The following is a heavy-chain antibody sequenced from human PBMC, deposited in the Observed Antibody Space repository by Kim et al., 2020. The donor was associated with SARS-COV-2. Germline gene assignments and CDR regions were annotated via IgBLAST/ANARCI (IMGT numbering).Heavy chain of an antibody. CDR2: IYYSGYT. CDR1: GGSISSPSDF. J-gene: IGHJ4*01. Sequence: SETLSLTCRVSGGSISSPSDFWVWIRQTPRKGLEWIGGIYYSGYTSSNPSLQSRVTMSVDTSKNQFSLRLSSMTAADTAVYFCARDNQGSYDSEGAGVD. CDR3: ARDNQGSYDSEGAGVD. D-gene: IGHD3-16*01. V-gene: IGHV4-39*07.